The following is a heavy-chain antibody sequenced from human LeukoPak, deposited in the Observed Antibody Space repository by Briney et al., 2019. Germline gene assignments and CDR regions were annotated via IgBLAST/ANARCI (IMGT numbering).Heavy chain of an antibody. Sequence: SETLSLTCAVYGGSFSGYYWSWIRQPPGKGLEWIGEINHSGSTNYNPSLKSRVTISVDASKNQFSLKLSSVTAADTAVYYCARVGGDYYYCYMDVWGKGTTVTVSS. V-gene: IGHV4-34*01. J-gene: IGHJ6*03. CDR2: INHSGST. CDR3: ARVGGDYYYCYMDV. D-gene: IGHD2-15*01. CDR1: GGSFSGYY.